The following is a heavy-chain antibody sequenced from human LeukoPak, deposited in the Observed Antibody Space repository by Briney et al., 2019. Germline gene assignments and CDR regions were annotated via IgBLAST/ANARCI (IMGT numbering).Heavy chain of an antibody. CDR2: IYYSGST. CDR3: ARSYDFWSGAVAY. J-gene: IGHJ4*02. D-gene: IGHD3-3*01. Sequence: PSETLSLTCTVSGGSISNGGYYWSWIRQHPGKGLEWIGYIYYSGSTYYNPSLKSRVTISVDTSKNQFSLKLSSVTAADTAVYYRARSYDFWSGAVAYWGQGTLVTVSS. V-gene: IGHV4-31*03. CDR1: GGSISNGGYY.